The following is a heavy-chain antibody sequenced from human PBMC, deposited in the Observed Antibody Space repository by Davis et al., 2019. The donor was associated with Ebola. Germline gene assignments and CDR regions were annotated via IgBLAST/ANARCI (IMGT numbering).Heavy chain of an antibody. CDR2: IGTSGGSI. CDR3: VREWFGESL. Sequence: ESLKIPCAASGFTLSSYSMKWVRQAPGRGLEWVSYIGTSGGSIKYADSVKGRFTISRDNARNSLYLQMNSLRDEDTAVYYCVREWFGESLWGQGTLVTVSS. CDR1: GFTLSSYS. J-gene: IGHJ4*02. D-gene: IGHD3-10*01. V-gene: IGHV3-48*02.